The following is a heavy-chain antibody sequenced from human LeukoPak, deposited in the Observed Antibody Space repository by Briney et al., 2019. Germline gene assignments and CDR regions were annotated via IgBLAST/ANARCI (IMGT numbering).Heavy chain of an antibody. CDR3: TTDEVLGYCSGGSCYSTIKSTYYYGMDV. CDR1: GFTFSNAW. Sequence: GGSLRLSCAASGFTFSNAWMSWVRQAPGKGLEWVGRIKSKTDGGTTDYAAPVKGRFTISRDDSKNTLYLQMNSLKTEDTAVYYCTTDEVLGYCSGGSCYSTIKSTYYYGMDVWGQGTTVTVSS. J-gene: IGHJ6*02. V-gene: IGHV3-15*01. D-gene: IGHD2-15*01. CDR2: IKSKTDGGTT.